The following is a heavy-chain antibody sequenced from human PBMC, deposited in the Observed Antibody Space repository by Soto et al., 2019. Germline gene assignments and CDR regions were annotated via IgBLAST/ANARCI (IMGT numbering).Heavy chain of an antibody. CDR2: IKQDGSEK. D-gene: IGHD3-22*01. CDR1: GFTFSSYW. CDR3: ARTDTYYYDSSGYYWGWFDP. Sequence: EVQLVESGGGLVQPGGSLRLSCAASGFTFSSYWMSWVRQAPGKGLEWVANIKQDGSEKYYVDSVKGRFTISRDNAKNSLYLQMNSLRAEDTAVYYCARTDTYYYDSSGYYWGWFDPWGQGTLVTVSS. V-gene: IGHV3-7*03. J-gene: IGHJ5*02.